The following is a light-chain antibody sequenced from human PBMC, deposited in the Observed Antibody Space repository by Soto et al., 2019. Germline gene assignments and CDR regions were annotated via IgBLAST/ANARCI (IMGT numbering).Light chain of an antibody. V-gene: IGKV1-5*01. CDR1: QSISTW. J-gene: IGKJ1*01. Sequence: DIQMTQYPSTLSASVGDRVTITCRASQSISTWLAWYQQKPGKAPKLLIYAASSLESGVPSRFSGSGSGTEFTLTISSLQPDDFATYYCQQYNSYSTFGQGTKVEIK. CDR3: QQYNSYST. CDR2: AAS.